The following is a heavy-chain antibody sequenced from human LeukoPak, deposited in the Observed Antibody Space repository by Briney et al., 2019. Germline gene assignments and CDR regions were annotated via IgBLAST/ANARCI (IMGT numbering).Heavy chain of an antibody. CDR3: ARLIAAPNTDYFDY. Sequence: GESLKISRKCSGYSFSNYSIGWVRQMPGKGLEWMGRIDPSDSYTNYSPSFQGHVTISADKSSSTAFLQWSSLKASDTAMYYCARLIAAPNTDYFDYWGQGTLVTVSS. J-gene: IGHJ4*02. CDR1: GYSFSNYS. V-gene: IGHV5-10-1*01. D-gene: IGHD6-13*01. CDR2: IDPSDSYT.